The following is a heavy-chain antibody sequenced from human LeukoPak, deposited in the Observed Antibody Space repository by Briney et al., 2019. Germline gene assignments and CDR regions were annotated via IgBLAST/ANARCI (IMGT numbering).Heavy chain of an antibody. V-gene: IGHV4-31*03. CDR2: IYYSGST. J-gene: IGHJ3*02. Sequence: PSETLSLTCTVSGGSISGGGYYWSWLRQHPGKGLEWIGYIYYSGSTYYNPSLKSRVTISVDTSKNQFSLKLSSVTAADTAVYYCARGDYGGNSPFDAFDIWGQGTMVTVSS. D-gene: IGHD4-23*01. CDR1: GGSISGGGYY. CDR3: ARGDYGGNSPFDAFDI.